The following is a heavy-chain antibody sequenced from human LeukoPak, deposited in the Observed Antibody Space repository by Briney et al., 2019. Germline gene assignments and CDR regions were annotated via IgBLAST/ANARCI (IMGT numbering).Heavy chain of an antibody. Sequence: GGSLRLSCAASGFIFSSYSMSWVRQAPGKGLEWVSVITGSGGNTYCADSVKGRFTISKDNSKNTVYLQMSSLRVDDTAVYYCAKAASSSWPSYYYGMDVWGQGTTVTVSS. CDR3: AKAASSSWPSYYYGMDV. V-gene: IGHV3-23*01. CDR2: ITGSGGNT. J-gene: IGHJ6*02. CDR1: GFIFSSYS. D-gene: IGHD6-13*01.